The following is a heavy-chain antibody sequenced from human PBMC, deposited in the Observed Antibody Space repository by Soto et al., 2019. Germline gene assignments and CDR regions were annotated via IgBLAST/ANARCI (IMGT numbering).Heavy chain of an antibody. CDR1: GVSFSGYY. V-gene: IGHV4-59*08. D-gene: IGHD2-2*01. CDR2: IYYSGST. CDR3: ARLSIIPAALFDY. J-gene: IGHJ4*02. Sequence: PEATLSLPCAVYGVSFSGYYWSWIRQPPGKGLEWIGYIYYSGSTNYNPSLKSRVTISVDTSKNQFSLKLSSVTAADTAVYYCARLSIIPAALFDYWGQGTLVTVSS.